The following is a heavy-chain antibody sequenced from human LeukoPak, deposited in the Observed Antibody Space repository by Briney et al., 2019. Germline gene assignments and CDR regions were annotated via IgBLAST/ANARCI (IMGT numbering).Heavy chain of an antibody. Sequence: ASVKVSCKVSGYTLTELSMHWVRQAPGKGLEWMGGFDPEDGETIYAQKFQGRVTMTEDTSTDTAYMELSSLRSEDTAVYYCARGLKGSSSWYSMYYYYMDVWGKGTTVTISS. D-gene: IGHD6-13*01. V-gene: IGHV1-24*01. CDR2: FDPEDGET. CDR3: ARGLKGSSSWYSMYYYYMDV. J-gene: IGHJ6*03. CDR1: GYTLTELS.